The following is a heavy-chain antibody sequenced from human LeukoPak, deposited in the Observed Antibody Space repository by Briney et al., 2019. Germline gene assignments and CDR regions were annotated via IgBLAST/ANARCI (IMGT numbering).Heavy chain of an antibody. V-gene: IGHV3-48*03. CDR1: GFTFSSYE. D-gene: IGHD6-13*01. J-gene: IGHJ4*02. CDR3: ARNTLAIAAAAFFDF. Sequence: GGSLRLSCAASGFTFSSYEMNWVRQAPGKGLEWVSYISSSGSRIYYTASVKGRFTISRDNAKNSLYLQMNSLRAEDTALYYCARNTLAIAAAAFFDFWGQGTLVTVSS. CDR2: ISSSGSRI.